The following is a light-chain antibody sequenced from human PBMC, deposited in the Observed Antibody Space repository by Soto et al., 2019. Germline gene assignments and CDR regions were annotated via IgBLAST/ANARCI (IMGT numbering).Light chain of an antibody. V-gene: IGLV1-36*01. Sequence: QSVLTQPPSVSEAPRQRVTISCSGSSSNIGNSAVNWYQQLPGKAPKLLIYYDDLLPSGVSDRFSGSKSGTSASLAISGLQWEEEADYYCAAWDDSLKVLVFGGGTKLTVL. CDR1: SSNIGNSA. CDR3: AAWDDSLKVLV. J-gene: IGLJ2*01. CDR2: YDD.